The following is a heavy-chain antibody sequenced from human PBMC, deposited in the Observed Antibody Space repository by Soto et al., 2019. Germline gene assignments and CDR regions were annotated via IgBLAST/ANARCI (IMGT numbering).Heavy chain of an antibody. J-gene: IGHJ3*02. V-gene: IGHV4-31*03. CDR3: AREAVRFLEWSEDAFDI. D-gene: IGHD3-3*01. CDR1: GGSISSGGYY. Sequence: SETLSLTCTVSGGSISSGGYYWSWIRQHPGKGLEWIGYIYYSGSTHYNPSLKSRVTISVGTSKNQFSLKLSSVTAADTAVYYCAREAVRFLEWSEDAFDIWGQGTMVTVSS. CDR2: IYYSGST.